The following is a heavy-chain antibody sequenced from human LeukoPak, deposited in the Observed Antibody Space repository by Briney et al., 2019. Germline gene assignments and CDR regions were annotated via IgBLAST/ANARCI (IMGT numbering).Heavy chain of an antibody. J-gene: IGHJ4*02. Sequence: SETLSLTCAVYGGSFSGYYWSWIRQPPGKGLEWIGEINHSGSTNYNPSLKSRVTISVDTSKNQFSLKLSSVTAADTAVYYCAREARLDDILTGYSPYFDYWGQGTLVTVSS. D-gene: IGHD3-9*01. CDR1: GGSFSGYY. V-gene: IGHV4-34*01. CDR2: INHSGST. CDR3: AREARLDDILTGYSPYFDY.